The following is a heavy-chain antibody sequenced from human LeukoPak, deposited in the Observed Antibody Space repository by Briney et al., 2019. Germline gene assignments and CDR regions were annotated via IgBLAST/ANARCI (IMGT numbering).Heavy chain of an antibody. Sequence: PGGSLRLSCAASGFTFSSYGMHWVRQAPGKGLEWVAVIWYDGSNKYYADSVKGRFTISRDNSKNTLYLQMNSLRAEDTAVYYCARDLLGSLAFDIWGRGTMVTVSS. CDR3: ARDLLGSLAFDI. J-gene: IGHJ3*02. V-gene: IGHV3-33*01. D-gene: IGHD2/OR15-2a*01. CDR1: GFTFSSYG. CDR2: IWYDGSNK.